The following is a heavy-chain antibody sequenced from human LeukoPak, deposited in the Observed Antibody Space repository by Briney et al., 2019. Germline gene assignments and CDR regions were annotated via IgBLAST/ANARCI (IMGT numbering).Heavy chain of an antibody. V-gene: IGHV3-13*01. J-gene: IGHJ6*02. CDR2: IGTAGDT. CDR1: GFTFSSYD. CDR3: ARGSNSSGWAYYYYYGMDV. D-gene: IGHD6-19*01. Sequence: RPGGSLRLSCAASGFTFSSYDMHWVRQATGKGLEWVSAIGTAGDTYYPGSVKGRFTISRENAKNSLYLQMNSLRAGDTAVYYCARGSNSSGWAYYYYYGMDVWGQGTTFTVSS.